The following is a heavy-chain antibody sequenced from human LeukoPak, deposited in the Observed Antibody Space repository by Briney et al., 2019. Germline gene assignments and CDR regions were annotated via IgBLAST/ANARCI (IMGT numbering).Heavy chain of an antibody. CDR1: GDXISSNSYY. CDR2: IYYSGSA. J-gene: IGHJ4*02. D-gene: IGHD5-12*01. CDR3: ARLPSGGYDLDY. V-gene: IGHV4-39*01. Sequence: SETLSLTCTVSGDXISSNSYYWGRIRQPPGKGLEWIGSIYYSGSAYYNPSLKSRVTISVDTSKNQFSLKLNSVTAADTAVYYCARLPSGGYDLDYWGQGTLVTVSS.